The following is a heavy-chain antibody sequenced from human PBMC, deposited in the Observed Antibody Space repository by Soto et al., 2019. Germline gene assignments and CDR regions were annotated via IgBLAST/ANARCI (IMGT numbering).Heavy chain of an antibody. J-gene: IGHJ4*02. V-gene: IGHV3-33*01. CDR1: GFSFRSYD. D-gene: IGHD3-3*01. CDR3: ARVLRGFLEWFGAVH. CDR2: IWSDGSEK. Sequence: QVQLVESGGGVVQPGRSLRLSCAASGFSFRSYDMHWVRQAPGKGLEWVAVIWSDGSEKYYADSVKGRFSISRDNSRNTLYLQMDTLTAEDTAVYYCARVLRGFLEWFGAVHWGQGTLVTVSS.